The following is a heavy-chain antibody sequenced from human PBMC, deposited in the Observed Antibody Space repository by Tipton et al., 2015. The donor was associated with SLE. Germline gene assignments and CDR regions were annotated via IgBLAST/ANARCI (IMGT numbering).Heavy chain of an antibody. CDR3: ARGPKTRLTLVRAPNAFDY. CDR1: GDSFSNYY. CDR2: MNHSGSS. Sequence: TLSLTCTVYGDSFSNYYWGWIRQSPGKGLEWIGEMNHSGSSNYNPFLKSRVTISIDTSKDQFSLTLRSVTAADTAVYFCARGPKTRLTLVRAPNAFDYWGQGTLVTVSS. J-gene: IGHJ4*02. V-gene: IGHV4-34*01. D-gene: IGHD3-10*01.